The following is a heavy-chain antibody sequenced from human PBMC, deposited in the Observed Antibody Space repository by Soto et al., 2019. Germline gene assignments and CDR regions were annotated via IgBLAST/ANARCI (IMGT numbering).Heavy chain of an antibody. Sequence: EVQLVESGGGLVKPGGSLRLSCAASGFTFSSYSMNWVRQAPGKGLEWVSSISSSSSYIYYADSVKGRFTISRDNAKNSLYLQINSLRAEDTAVYYCARGVGPSWSYYNSSFDYWGQGTLVTVSS. CDR1: GFTFSSYS. J-gene: IGHJ4*02. D-gene: IGHD3-10*01. CDR2: ISSSSSYI. CDR3: ARGVGPSWSYYNSSFDY. V-gene: IGHV3-21*01.